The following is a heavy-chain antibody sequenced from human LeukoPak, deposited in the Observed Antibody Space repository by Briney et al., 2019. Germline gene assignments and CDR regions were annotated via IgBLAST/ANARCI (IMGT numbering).Heavy chain of an antibody. V-gene: IGHV4-59*01. Sequence: SETLSLTCTGSGGSISSYYWSWVRQPPGPRVGCVGYIYNSGSTNYNLSPKSQVSISVDTCKNQFSLQLRSVTAAGTGVYYCVRRVVVPADMSSNYYYYMDVWGKGTTVTVSS. CDR2: IYNSGST. J-gene: IGHJ6*03. CDR3: VRRVVVPADMSSNYYYYMDV. CDR1: GGSISSYY. D-gene: IGHD2-2*01.